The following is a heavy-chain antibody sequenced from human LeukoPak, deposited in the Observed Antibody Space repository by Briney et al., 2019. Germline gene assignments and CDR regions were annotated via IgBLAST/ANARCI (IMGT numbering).Heavy chain of an antibody. V-gene: IGHV3-23*01. J-gene: IGHJ5*01. D-gene: IGHD2-21*01. CDR1: GFSFGNYA. CDR3: VKDPRDTYGTNWFVS. CDR2: ISGTGGAT. Sequence: GGSLRLSCVASGFSFGNYAMSWVRQAPGKGLQWVSQISGTGGATWYAGFARDRFTNSRDNSKKTLYLQMSGLRVEDTAMYYCVKDPRDTYGTNWFVSWGQGTLLIVSS.